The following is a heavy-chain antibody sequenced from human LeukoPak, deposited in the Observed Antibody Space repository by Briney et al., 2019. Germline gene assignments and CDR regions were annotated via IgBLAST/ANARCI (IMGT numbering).Heavy chain of an antibody. CDR2: IRSKANNYAT. V-gene: IGHV3-73*01. CDR1: GFTFSGSA. Sequence: GGSLRLSCAVSGFTFSGSAMHWVRQASGKGLEWVGRIRSKANNYATSYDASVKGRFTTSRDDSKNTTYLQMNSLKTEDTAIYYCTRRGTTMTPDDYWGQGTLVTVSS. CDR3: TRRGTTMTPDDY. D-gene: IGHD4-11*01. J-gene: IGHJ4*02.